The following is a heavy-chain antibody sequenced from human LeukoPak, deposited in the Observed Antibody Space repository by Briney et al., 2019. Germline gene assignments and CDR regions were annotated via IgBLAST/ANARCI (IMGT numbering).Heavy chain of an antibody. CDR1: GDSMSSYY. J-gene: IGHJ5*02. Sequence: SETLSLTCTVSGDSMSSYYWSWIRQPPGKGLEWLGSIYYSGSTYYNPSLKSRVPISVDTSKNQFSLKLSSVTAADTAVYYCARDPTYYDFWSGLNWFDPWGQGTLVAVSS. V-gene: IGHV4-39*07. CDR3: ARDPTYYDFWSGLNWFDP. CDR2: IYYSGST. D-gene: IGHD3-3*01.